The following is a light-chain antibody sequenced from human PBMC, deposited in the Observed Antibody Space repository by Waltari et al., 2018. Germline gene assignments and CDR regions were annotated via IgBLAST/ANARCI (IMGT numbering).Light chain of an antibody. Sequence: DIQMTQSPSTLSARVGDRVTITCRASQSVNTWLAWYQQKPGKAPKLLIYQASVLQSGVPPRFSGSGIGTDFTLTINSLQPDDFATYYCQQYNIYSGTFGQGTTV. V-gene: IGKV1-5*03. CDR1: QSVNTW. J-gene: IGKJ1*01. CDR2: QAS. CDR3: QQYNIYSGT.